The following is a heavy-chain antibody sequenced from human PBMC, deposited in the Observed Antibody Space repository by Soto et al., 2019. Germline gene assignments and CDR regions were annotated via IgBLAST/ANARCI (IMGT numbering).Heavy chain of an antibody. D-gene: IGHD3-10*01. CDR2: IIPILGIA. CDR1: GGTFSSYT. V-gene: IGHV1-69*08. Sequence: QVQLVQSGAEVKKPGSSVKVSCKASGGTFSSYTISWVRQAPGQGLEWMGRIIPILGIANYPQKFQSRVTITADKSTGTAYMELSSLRSEDTAVYSCAREEYYYGSGAFFDYWGQGTLVTVSS. J-gene: IGHJ4*02. CDR3: AREEYYYGSGAFFDY.